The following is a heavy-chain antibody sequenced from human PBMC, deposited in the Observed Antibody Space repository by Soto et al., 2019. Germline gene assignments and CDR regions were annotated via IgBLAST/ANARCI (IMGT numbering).Heavy chain of an antibody. CDR2: IIPIFGTA. D-gene: IGHD6-13*01. CDR1: GGTFSSYA. Sequence: VASVKVSCKASGGTFSSYAISWVRQAPGQGLEWMGGIIPIFGTANYAQKFQGRVTITADKSTSTAYMELSSLRSEDTAVYYCARSRGIAAAGPNWFDPWGQGTLVTVSS. V-gene: IGHV1-69*06. CDR3: ARSRGIAAAGPNWFDP. J-gene: IGHJ5*02.